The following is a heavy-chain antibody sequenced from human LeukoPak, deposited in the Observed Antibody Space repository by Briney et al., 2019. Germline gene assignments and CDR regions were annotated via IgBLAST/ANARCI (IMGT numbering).Heavy chain of an antibody. CDR1: GGSFSGYY. CDR2: INHSGST. V-gene: IGHV4-34*01. Sequence: PSETLSLTCAVYGGSFSGYYWSWIRQPPGKGLEWIGEINHSGSTNYNPSLKSRVTISVDTSKNQFSLKLSSVTAADTAVYYCARVRSITMVRGALTPYYYGMDVWGQGTTVTVSS. D-gene: IGHD3-10*01. CDR3: ARVRSITMVRGALTPYYYGMDV. J-gene: IGHJ6*02.